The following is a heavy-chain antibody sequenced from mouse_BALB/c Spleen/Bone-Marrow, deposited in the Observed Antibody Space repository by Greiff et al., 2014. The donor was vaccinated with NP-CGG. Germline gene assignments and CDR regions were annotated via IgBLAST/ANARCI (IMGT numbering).Heavy chain of an antibody. CDR2: IRTKADDHAT. Sequence: EVKLMESGGGLVQPGGSMKLSCAASGFAFSDTWLDWVRQSPEKGPEWVAEIRTKADDHATYYAESVKERFTISRDDSISSVYLQMNSLRAEDTGIYYCTPHPFDYWGQGTTLTVSS. CDR3: TPHPFDY. V-gene: IGHV6-6*01. J-gene: IGHJ2*01. CDR1: GFAFSDTW.